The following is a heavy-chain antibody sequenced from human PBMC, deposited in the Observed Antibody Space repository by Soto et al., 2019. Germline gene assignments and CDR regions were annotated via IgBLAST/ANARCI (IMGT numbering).Heavy chain of an antibody. Sequence: SVKGSCKASGGTFSSYAISWVRQAPGQGLEWMGGIIPIFGTANYAQKFQGRVTITADESTSTAYMELSSLRSEDTAVYYCARGRSPWFGELKGANYYYYYGMDVWGQGTTVTVSS. CDR2: IIPIFGTA. J-gene: IGHJ6*02. V-gene: IGHV1-69*13. CDR1: GGTFSSYA. D-gene: IGHD3-10*01. CDR3: ARGRSPWFGELKGANYYYYYGMDV.